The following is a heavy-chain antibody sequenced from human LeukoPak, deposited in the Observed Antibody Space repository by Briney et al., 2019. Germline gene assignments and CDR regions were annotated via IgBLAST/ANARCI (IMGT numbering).Heavy chain of an antibody. V-gene: IGHV4-34*01. J-gene: IGHJ4*02. D-gene: IGHD1-26*01. CDR1: GGSFSGYY. Sequence: SETLSLTCAVYGGSFSGYYWSWIRQPPGKGLEWIGEINHSGSTNYNPSLKSRVTISVDTSKNQFSLKLSSVTAADTAVYYCASSRGLPYYFDYWGQGTLVTVSS. CDR3: ASSRGLPYYFDY. CDR2: INHSGST.